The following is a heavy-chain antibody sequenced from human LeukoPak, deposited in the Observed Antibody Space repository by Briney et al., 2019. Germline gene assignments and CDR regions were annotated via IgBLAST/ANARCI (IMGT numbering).Heavy chain of an antibody. CDR3: ARDRAPYYYDSSGHAFDI. CDR1: GFNFSRYW. Sequence: GGSLRLSCAASGFNFSRYWMSWARQAPGKGLEGVANIKQDGSQKYYVHSVKGRYTISRDNAKNSLYLQMNSLRAEDTAVYYCARDRAPYYYDSSGHAFDIWGQGTMVTVSS. CDR2: IKQDGSQK. V-gene: IGHV3-7*01. D-gene: IGHD3-22*01. J-gene: IGHJ3*02.